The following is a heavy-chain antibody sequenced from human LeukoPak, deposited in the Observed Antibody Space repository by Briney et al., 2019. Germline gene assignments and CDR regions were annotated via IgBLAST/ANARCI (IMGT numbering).Heavy chain of an antibody. V-gene: IGHV3-48*02. CDR1: GFTFSTYS. D-gene: IGHD3-9*01. J-gene: IGHJ6*02. Sequence: PGGSLRLSCAASGFTFSTYSMNWVRQAPGKGLEWISYITSSSSTIYYADSVKGRFTISRDNARSSLYLQMNSLRDEDTAVYYCVSSLVTPYYYYGMDVWGQGTTVTVSS. CDR2: ITSSSSTI. CDR3: VSSLVTPYYYYGMDV.